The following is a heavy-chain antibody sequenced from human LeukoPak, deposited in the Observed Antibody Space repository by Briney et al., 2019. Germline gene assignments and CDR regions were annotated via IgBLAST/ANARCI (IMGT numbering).Heavy chain of an antibody. V-gene: IGHV4-39*01. CDR1: GASINSDTYY. Sequence: SETLSLTCTVSGASINSDTYYWGWIRQPPGKGLEWIGTHSHSGSAYYNPSLKSRVTISVDTSKNQFSLKLSSVTAADTAVYYCARLHYGGNYGYYYYYMDVWGKGTTVTISS. CDR2: HSHSGSA. CDR3: ARLHYGGNYGYYYYYMDV. J-gene: IGHJ6*03. D-gene: IGHD4-23*01.